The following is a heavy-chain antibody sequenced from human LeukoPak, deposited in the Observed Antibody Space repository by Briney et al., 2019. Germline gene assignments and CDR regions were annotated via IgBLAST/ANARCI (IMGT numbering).Heavy chain of an antibody. CDR2: MYLIGFS. CDR1: GGSISSYY. Sequence: PSETLSLTCRVSGGSISSYYWSWIRQPPPKGLHWIGYMYLIGFSKDNPSLKSRVTISVDTSKNQFSLRLSSVTAADTAVYYCARGRGVTTDFDYWGQGTLVTVSS. D-gene: IGHD4-17*01. J-gene: IGHJ4*02. CDR3: ARGRGVTTDFDY. V-gene: IGHV4-59*01.